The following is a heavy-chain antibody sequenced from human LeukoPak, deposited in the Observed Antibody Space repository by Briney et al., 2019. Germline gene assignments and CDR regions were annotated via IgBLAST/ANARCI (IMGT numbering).Heavy chain of an antibody. Sequence: PSETLSLTCAVSGYSISSGYYWGCIRQPPGKGLEWIGSIYHSGSTYYNPSLKSRVTISVDTSKNQFSLKLSSVTAADTAVYYCARRGYCSGGSCLRPDYYYYMDVWGKGTTVTVSS. CDR1: GYSISSGYY. V-gene: IGHV4-38-2*01. CDR3: ARRGYCSGGSCLRPDYYYYMDV. D-gene: IGHD2-15*01. CDR2: IYHSGST. J-gene: IGHJ6*03.